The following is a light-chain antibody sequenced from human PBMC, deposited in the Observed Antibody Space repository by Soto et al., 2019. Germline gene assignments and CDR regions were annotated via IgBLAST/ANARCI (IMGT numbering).Light chain of an antibody. CDR1: QRVSTY. Sequence: EIVLTQSPATLSLSPGERATLSCRASQRVSTYLGWYQEKPGQPPRLVFSEASNRATGIPARFSGSGSGTAFTLTISSLEPEDSSFYFCHLRYSWPHTFGQGTKLEI. CDR3: HLRYSWPHT. CDR2: EAS. J-gene: IGKJ2*01. V-gene: IGKV3-11*01.